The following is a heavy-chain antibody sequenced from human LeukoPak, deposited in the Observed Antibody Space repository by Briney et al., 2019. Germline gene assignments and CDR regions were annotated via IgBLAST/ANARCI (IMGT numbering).Heavy chain of an antibody. CDR1: GDSISSGNYY. CDR2: IYYSGST. J-gene: IGHJ6*03. V-gene: IGHV4-31*03. CDR3: ARDKIDEDAKGDKYYYYLDV. Sequence: SQTLSLTCSVSGDSISSGNYYWSWIRQHPGKGLEWIGHIYYSGSTFYNPSLKSRVSTSIDTSRTQFSLRLRSVTAADTAMYYCARDKIDEDAKGDKYYYYLDVWGKGITVTVSS.